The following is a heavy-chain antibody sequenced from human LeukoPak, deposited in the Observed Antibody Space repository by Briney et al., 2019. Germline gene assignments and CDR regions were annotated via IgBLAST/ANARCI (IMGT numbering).Heavy chain of an antibody. J-gene: IGHJ4*02. CDR1: GFTLSNFW. CDR2: VKGDGCQT. CDR3: ARGGLSVPGRLDY. D-gene: IGHD6-19*01. V-gene: IGHV3-7*01. Sequence: QPGGSLRLSCAASGFTLSNFWINWVRLAPGKGLEWVASVKGDGCQTHIVDSVKGRVTVSTSNTKNSLHLQMNSLRVDDPALYLCARGGLSVPGRLDYWGQGALVIVSS.